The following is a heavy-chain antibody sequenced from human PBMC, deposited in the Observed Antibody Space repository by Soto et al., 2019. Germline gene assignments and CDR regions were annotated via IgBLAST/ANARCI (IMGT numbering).Heavy chain of an antibody. CDR3: ARDQPGYSYGYGLGY. Sequence: EVQLVESGGGLVKPGGSLRLSCAASGFTFSSYSMNWVRQAPGKGLEWVSSISSSSSYIYYADSEKGRFTISRDNAKNSLYLQMNSLRAEDTAVYYCARDQPGYSYGYGLGYWGQGTLVTVSS. V-gene: IGHV3-21*01. J-gene: IGHJ4*02. CDR1: GFTFSSYS. CDR2: ISSSSSYI. D-gene: IGHD5-18*01.